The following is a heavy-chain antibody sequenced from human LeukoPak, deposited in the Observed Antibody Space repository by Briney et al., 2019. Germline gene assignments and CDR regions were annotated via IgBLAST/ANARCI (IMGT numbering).Heavy chain of an antibody. CDR1: GASISSRSYY. CDR3: ARHVGYSYGSTYYFDY. CDR2: MYYSGST. J-gene: IGHJ4*02. V-gene: IGHV4-39*01. D-gene: IGHD5-18*01. Sequence: SETLSLTCTVSGASISSRSYYWGWIRQPPGRGLEWIGSMYYSGSTYYNPSLKSRVTISVDTSKNQFSLKLSSVTAADTAVYYCARHVGYSYGSTYYFDYWGQGTLVTVSS.